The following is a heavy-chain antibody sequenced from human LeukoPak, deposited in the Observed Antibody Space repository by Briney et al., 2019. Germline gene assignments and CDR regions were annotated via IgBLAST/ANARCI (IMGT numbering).Heavy chain of an antibody. CDR1: GGSISSGSYY. Sequence: SETQSLTCTVSGGSISSGSYYWSWIRQPAGKGLEWIGRIYTSGSTNYNPSLKSRVTISVDTSKNQFSLKLSSVTAADTAVYYCARSGVTTFDYWGQGTLVTVSS. V-gene: IGHV4-61*02. CDR3: ARSGVTTFDY. J-gene: IGHJ4*02. CDR2: IYTSGST. D-gene: IGHD2-21*02.